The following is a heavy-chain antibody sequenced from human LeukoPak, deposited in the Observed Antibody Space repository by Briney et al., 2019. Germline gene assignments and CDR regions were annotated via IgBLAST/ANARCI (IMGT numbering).Heavy chain of an antibody. J-gene: IGHJ1*01. CDR3: ARLQGYDSRTE. V-gene: IGHV3-23*01. D-gene: IGHD3-22*01. CDR2: ISGSGGST. Sequence: GSLRLSCAASGFTFSSYAMSWVRQAPGKGLEWVSAISGSGGSTYYADSVKGRFTISRDNAKNSLYLQMSSLRAEDTAVYYCARLQGYDSRTEGGQGTLVTVSS. CDR1: GFTFSSYA.